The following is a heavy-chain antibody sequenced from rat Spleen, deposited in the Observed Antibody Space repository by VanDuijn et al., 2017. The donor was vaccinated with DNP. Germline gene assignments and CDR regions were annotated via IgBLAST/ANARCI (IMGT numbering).Heavy chain of an antibody. V-gene: IGHV5-31*01. Sequence: EVQVVESGGGLVQPGRSLKLSCVASGFTFKIYWMAWIRQVPGKGLEWISSITGSAGSTYYSDSVKGRFTISRDNARNILYLQMDSLRSEDTATYYCARGDYDSGDSYFDYWGQGVMVTVSS. J-gene: IGHJ2*01. D-gene: IGHD1-1*01. CDR1: GFTFKIYW. CDR2: ITGSAGST. CDR3: ARGDYDSGDSYFDY.